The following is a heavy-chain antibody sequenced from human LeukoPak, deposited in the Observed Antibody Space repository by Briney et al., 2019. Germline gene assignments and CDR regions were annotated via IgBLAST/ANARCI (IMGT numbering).Heavy chain of an antibody. CDR1: GFTFSDYY. CDR2: ISSSGSTI. D-gene: IGHD3-16*01. Sequence: PGGSLRLSCAASGFTFSDYYMSWIRQAPGKGLEWVSYISSSGSTIYYADSVKGRFTISRDNAKNPLYLQMNSLRAEDTALYYCARDGAVKWHRGIDYFDYWGQGTLVTVSS. CDR3: ARDGAVKWHRGIDYFDY. V-gene: IGHV3-11*04. J-gene: IGHJ4*02.